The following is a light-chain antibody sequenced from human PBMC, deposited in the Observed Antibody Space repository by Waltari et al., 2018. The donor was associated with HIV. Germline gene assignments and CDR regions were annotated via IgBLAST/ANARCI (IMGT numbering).Light chain of an antibody. CDR2: GAS. CDR1: QPINNN. J-gene: IGKJ2*01. CDR3: QQYNNWPQT. V-gene: IGKV3-15*01. Sequence: EKVMTQSPATLSVSPGERATLPCRASQPINNNLAWYQQKPGQSPQLLMYGASTRAAGVPDRFSGSGSGTEFSLTISSLQSEDLAIYDCQQYNNWPQTFGQGTKVEIK.